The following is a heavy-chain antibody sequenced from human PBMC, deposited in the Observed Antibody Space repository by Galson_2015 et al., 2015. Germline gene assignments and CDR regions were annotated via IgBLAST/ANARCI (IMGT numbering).Heavy chain of an antibody. V-gene: IGHV1-18*01. CDR3: ARGGNYDFWSGYSPYYFDY. J-gene: IGHJ4*02. CDR2: ISAYNGNT. Sequence: SVKVSCKASGGTFTSYGISWVRQAPGQGLEWMGWISAYNGNTNYAQTLQGRVTMTTDTSTSTAYMELRSLRSDDTAVYYCARGGNYDFWSGYSPYYFDYWGQGTLVTVSS. D-gene: IGHD3-3*01. CDR1: GGTFTSYG.